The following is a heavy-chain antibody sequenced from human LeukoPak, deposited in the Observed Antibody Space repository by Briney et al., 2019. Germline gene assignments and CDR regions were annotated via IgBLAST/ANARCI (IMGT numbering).Heavy chain of an antibody. V-gene: IGHV4-39*07. Sequence: PSETLSLTCTVSGGSISSSSYYWGWIRQPPGKGLEWIGSIYYSGSIYYNPSLKSRVTISVDTSKNQFSLKLSSVTAADTAVYYCARGSCSGGSCYLRHGPFDYWGQGTLVTVSS. CDR1: GGSISSSSYY. D-gene: IGHD2-15*01. J-gene: IGHJ4*02. CDR2: IYYSGSI. CDR3: ARGSCSGGSCYLRHGPFDY.